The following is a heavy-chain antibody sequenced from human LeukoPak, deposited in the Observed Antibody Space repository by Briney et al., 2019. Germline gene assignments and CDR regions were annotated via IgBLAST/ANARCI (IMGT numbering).Heavy chain of an antibody. Sequence: SVKVSCKASGGTFRSNAISWVRQAPGQGLEWMGGITPIFGTANYAQKFQGRVAITAVESMSTAYMELSSLRSEDTAVYYCARGWLAETTVVTPYNYWGQGTLVTVSS. CDR3: ARGWLAETTVVTPYNY. D-gene: IGHD4-23*01. J-gene: IGHJ4*02. CDR2: ITPIFGTA. V-gene: IGHV1-69*13. CDR1: GGTFRSNA.